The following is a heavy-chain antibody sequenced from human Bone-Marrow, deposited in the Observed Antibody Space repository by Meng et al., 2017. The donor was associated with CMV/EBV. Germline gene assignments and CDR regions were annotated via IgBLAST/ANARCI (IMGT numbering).Heavy chain of an antibody. CDR1: GYTFTTYD. J-gene: IGHJ4*02. CDR3: AKGARLVPYFDY. V-gene: IGHV1-8*01. D-gene: IGHD6-13*01. CDR2: MNPNSGNT. Sequence: ASVKVSCKASGYTFTTYDINWVRQATGQGLEWMGWMNPNSGNTGYAQKFQGRVTLTRVTSISTAYMELSSLTSDDTAVYYCAKGARLVPYFDYWGQGTLVTVSS.